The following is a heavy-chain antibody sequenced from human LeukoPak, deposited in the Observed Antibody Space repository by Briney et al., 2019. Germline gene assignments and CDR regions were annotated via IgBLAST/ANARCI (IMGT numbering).Heavy chain of an antibody. Sequence: GGSLRLSCAASGFTFSDYSMSWVRQAPGKGLEWVSSISSSSTYILYADSVKGRFTISRDDARNSLSLQMNSLRAEDTAVYYCASGLPAAPYDYWGQGTLVTVSS. CDR2: ISSSSTYI. CDR3: ASGLPAAPYDY. D-gene: IGHD2-2*01. CDR1: GFTFSDYS. V-gene: IGHV3-21*01. J-gene: IGHJ4*02.